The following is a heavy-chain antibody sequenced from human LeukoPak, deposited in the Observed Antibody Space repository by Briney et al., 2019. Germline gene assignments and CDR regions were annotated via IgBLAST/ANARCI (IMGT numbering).Heavy chain of an antibody. CDR1: GGSFSAYY. J-gene: IGHJ5*02. V-gene: IGHV4-34*01. CDR2: INHSGSS. CDR3: APRGDIEHSYVYGKWFDP. Sequence: SETLSLTCAVYGGSFSAYYWTWIRQPPGKGLEWIGEINHSGSSNYNSSLRSRVTISVDTSYKQFSLRLSSVTAADTAVYYRAPRGDIEHSYVYGKWFDPWGQGTRVTVSS. D-gene: IGHD5-18*01.